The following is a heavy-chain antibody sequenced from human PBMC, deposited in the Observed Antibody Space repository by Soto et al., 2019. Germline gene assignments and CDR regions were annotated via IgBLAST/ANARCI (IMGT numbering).Heavy chain of an antibody. Sequence: VASVKVSCKASGYTFTGYFIHWVRQAPGQGLEWMGWINSNSGDTNYAQKFQGRVTITRDTSISPAYMELSRLRSDDTAVYYCAILVGASSSDYWGQGTLVTVS. V-gene: IGHV1-2*02. CDR2: INSNSGDT. CDR1: GYTFTGYF. CDR3: AILVGASSSDY. D-gene: IGHD1-26*01. J-gene: IGHJ4*02.